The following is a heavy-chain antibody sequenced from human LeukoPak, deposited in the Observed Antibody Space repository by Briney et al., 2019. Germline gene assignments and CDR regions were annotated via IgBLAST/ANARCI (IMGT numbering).Heavy chain of an antibody. CDR1: GYSFTSYW. Sequence: GESLKISCKGSGYSFTSYWIGWVRQMPGKGLEWMGIIYPGDSDTRYSPSFQGQVTISADKSISTAYLQWSSLKASDTAMYYCALIVGATSRSPPASSFNALFDYWGQGTLVTVSS. CDR3: ALIVGATSRSPPASSFNALFDY. J-gene: IGHJ4*02. CDR2: IYPGDSDT. D-gene: IGHD1-26*01. V-gene: IGHV5-51*01.